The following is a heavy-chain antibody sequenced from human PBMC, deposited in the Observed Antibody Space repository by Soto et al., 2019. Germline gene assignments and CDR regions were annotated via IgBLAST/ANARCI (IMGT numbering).Heavy chain of an antibody. D-gene: IGHD1-1*01. CDR1: GFTFSRYW. CDR3: AKFDDDYYYMDV. V-gene: IGHV3-74*01. Sequence: GGSLRLSCAASGFTFSRYWMHWVRQAPGKGLVWVSRIKSGGSSTNYADSVKGRFTISRDNAKNTLYLQMNSLRVEDTAVYYCAKFDDDYYYMDVWGKGTTVTVSS. J-gene: IGHJ6*03. CDR2: IKSGGSST.